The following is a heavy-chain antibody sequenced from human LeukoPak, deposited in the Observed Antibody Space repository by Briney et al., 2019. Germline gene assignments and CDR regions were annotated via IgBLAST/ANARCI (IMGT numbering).Heavy chain of an antibody. CDR2: ISHRGST. CDR1: GYSISNGYY. V-gene: IGHV4-38-2*02. Sequence: SETLSLTCTVSGYSISNGYYWGWIRQPPGKGLEWVGSISHRGSTYYNPSLRSRITISLDRSKQKFSLKLTSVTAADTAVYYCARDLIATKDAFDIWGQGTMVTISS. CDR3: ARDLIATKDAFDI. D-gene: IGHD2/OR15-2a*01. J-gene: IGHJ3*02.